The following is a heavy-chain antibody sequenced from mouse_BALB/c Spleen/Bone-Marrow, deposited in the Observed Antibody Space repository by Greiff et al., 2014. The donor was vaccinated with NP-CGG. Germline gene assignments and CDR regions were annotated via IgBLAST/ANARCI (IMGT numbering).Heavy chain of an antibody. V-gene: IGHV1-84*02. J-gene: IGHJ4*01. D-gene: IGHD3-1*01. CDR3: ANLGRYAMDY. Sequence: LMESGPELAKPGASVKISCKASGYTFTDYYINWVKQKPKQGLEWIGWIYPGSGNTKYNEKFKGKATLTVDTSSSTAYMQLSSLTSEDTAVYFCANLGRYAMDYWGQGTSVTVSS. CDR1: GYTFTDYY. CDR2: IYPGSGNT.